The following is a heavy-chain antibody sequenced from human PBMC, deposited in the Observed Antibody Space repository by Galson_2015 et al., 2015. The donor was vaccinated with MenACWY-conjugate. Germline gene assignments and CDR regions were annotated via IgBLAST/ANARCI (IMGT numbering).Heavy chain of an antibody. Sequence: CAISGDSVSSNSAAWNWIRQSPSRGLEWLGRTYYRSKWYNNYAESVESRITINPDTSKNQFSLHLNSVTPDDTAVYFCTKETALENWFDPWGQGTLVTVSS. V-gene: IGHV6-1*01. J-gene: IGHJ5*02. CDR1: GDSVSSNSAA. CDR3: TKETALENWFDP. CDR2: TYYRSKWYN.